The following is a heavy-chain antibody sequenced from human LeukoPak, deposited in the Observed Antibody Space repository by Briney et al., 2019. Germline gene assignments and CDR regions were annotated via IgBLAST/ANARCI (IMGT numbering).Heavy chain of an antibody. CDR2: INHSGST. V-gene: IGHV4-34*01. J-gene: IGHJ6*02. CDR1: GGSFSGYY. Sequence: SETLSLTCAVYGGSFSGYYWSWIRQPPGKGLEWIGEINHSGSTNYNPSLKSRVTISVDTSKNQFSLKLSSVTAADTAVYYCARAIFIVVVPARYYYGMDVWGQGTTVTVSS. CDR3: ARAIFIVVVPARYYYGMDV. D-gene: IGHD2-2*01.